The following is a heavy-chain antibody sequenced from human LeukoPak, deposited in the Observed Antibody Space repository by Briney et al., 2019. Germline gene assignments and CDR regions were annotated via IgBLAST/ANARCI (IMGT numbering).Heavy chain of an antibody. CDR3: TTSGTTTTRFVDY. Sequence: PGRSLRLSCAASGFTFSNYGMHWVRQAPGKGLEWVGRIIKKTDGGTTDYAAPVKGRFTISRDDSKNTLYLQMNGLKTEDTAVYYCTTSGTTTTRFVDYWGQGTLVTVSS. J-gene: IGHJ4*02. D-gene: IGHD1-26*01. CDR2: IIKKTDGGTT. CDR1: GFTFSNYG. V-gene: IGHV3-15*01.